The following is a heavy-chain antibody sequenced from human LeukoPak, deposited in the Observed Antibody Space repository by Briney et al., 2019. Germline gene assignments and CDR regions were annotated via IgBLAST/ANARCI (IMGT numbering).Heavy chain of an antibody. J-gene: IGHJ4*02. CDR3: AKGQGGGWLREGSDY. D-gene: IGHD6-19*01. V-gene: IGHV3-23*01. CDR1: GFTFSSYA. Sequence: GGSLRLSCAAPGFTFSSYAMSWVRQAPGKGLEWVSTISGSGGSTDYADSVKGRFTISRDNSKNTLYLQMNSLRAEDTALYYCAKGQGGGWLREGSDYWGQGTLVTVSS. CDR2: ISGSGGST.